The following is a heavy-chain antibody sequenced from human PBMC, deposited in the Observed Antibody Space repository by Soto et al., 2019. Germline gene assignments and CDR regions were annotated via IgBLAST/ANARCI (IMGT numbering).Heavy chain of an antibody. V-gene: IGHV4-4*07. J-gene: IGHJ6*02. CDR1: GDSIGRFY. CDR3: ARDLSGTGLDI. D-gene: IGHD1-26*01. Sequence: QMQLHESGPGLVKPSETLSLTCNVSGDSIGRFYWSWIRQSAGKGLEWIGRVYSTGGVTYKPALKGRVTISLERSNNHISLEMSSVTAADTAVYFCARDLSGTGLDIWGRGTRVSVSS. CDR2: VYSTGGV.